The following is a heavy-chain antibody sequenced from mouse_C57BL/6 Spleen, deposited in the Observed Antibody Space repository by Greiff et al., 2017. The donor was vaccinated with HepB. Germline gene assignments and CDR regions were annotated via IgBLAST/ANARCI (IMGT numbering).Heavy chain of an antibody. Sequence: DVMLVESGGGLVQPGGSLSLSCAASGFTFTDYYMSWVRQPPGKALEWLGFIRNKANGYTTEYSASVKGRFTISRDNSQSILYLQMNALRAEDSATYYCARGYGSSRGFAYWGQGTLVTVSA. J-gene: IGHJ3*01. D-gene: IGHD1-1*01. CDR1: GFTFTDYY. V-gene: IGHV7-3*01. CDR3: ARGYGSSRGFAY. CDR2: IRNKANGYTT.